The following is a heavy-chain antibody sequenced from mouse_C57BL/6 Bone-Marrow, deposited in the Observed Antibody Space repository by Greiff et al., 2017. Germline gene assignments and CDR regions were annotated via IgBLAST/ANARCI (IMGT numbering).Heavy chain of an antibody. CDR1: GYAFSSSW. D-gene: IGHD1-1*01. CDR2: IYPGDGDT. CDR3: ASSYYYGSSYVGYYFDY. J-gene: IGHJ2*01. Sequence: QVQLQQSGPELVKPGASVKISCKASGYAFSSSWMNWVKPRPGKGLEWIGRIYPGDGDTNYNGKFKGKATLTADKSSSTAYMQLSSLTSEDSAVYFCASSYYYGSSYVGYYFDYWGQGTTLTVSS. V-gene: IGHV1-82*01.